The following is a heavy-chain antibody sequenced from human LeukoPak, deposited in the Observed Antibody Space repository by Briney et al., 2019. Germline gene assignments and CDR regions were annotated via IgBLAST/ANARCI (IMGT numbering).Heavy chain of an antibody. D-gene: IGHD5-18*01. CDR2: ISGNGGST. Sequence: GGSLRLSCTASGFTFSSYAMHWVRQAPGKGLEYVSVISGNGGSTYYADSVKGRFTISRDNSKNTLYLQMSSLRVEDTAVYYWVKGFGYSSEAFDMWGQGTMVTVSS. J-gene: IGHJ3*02. CDR3: VKGFGYSSEAFDM. V-gene: IGHV3-64D*06. CDR1: GFTFSSYA.